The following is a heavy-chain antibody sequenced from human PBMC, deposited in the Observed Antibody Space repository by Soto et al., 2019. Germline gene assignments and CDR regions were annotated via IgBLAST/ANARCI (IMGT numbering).Heavy chain of an antibody. J-gene: IGHJ5*02. Sequence: PGESLKISCKGSGYSFTSYWISWVRQMPGKGLEWMGRIDPSDSYTNYSPSFQGHVTISADKSISTAYLQWSSLKASDTAMYYCARHQLPYGDYAIFGWFDPSGQGTLVTVSS. CDR1: GYSFTSYW. V-gene: IGHV5-10-1*01. CDR3: ARHQLPYGDYAIFGWFDP. CDR2: IDPSDSYT. D-gene: IGHD4-17*01.